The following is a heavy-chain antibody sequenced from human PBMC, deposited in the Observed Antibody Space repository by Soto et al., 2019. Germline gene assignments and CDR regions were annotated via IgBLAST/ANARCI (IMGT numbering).Heavy chain of an antibody. V-gene: IGHV4-34*01. D-gene: IGHD5-12*01. CDR2: INHSGST. CDR1: GGSFSGYY. CDR3: ARGLCRDGYNSRRKKCTVFDY. Sequence: SETLSLTCAVYGGSFSGYYWSWIRQPPGKGLEWIGEINHSGSTNYNPSLKSRVTISVDTSKNQFSLKLSSVTAADTAVYYCARGLCRDGYNSRRKKCTVFDYWGQGTLVTVSS. J-gene: IGHJ4*02.